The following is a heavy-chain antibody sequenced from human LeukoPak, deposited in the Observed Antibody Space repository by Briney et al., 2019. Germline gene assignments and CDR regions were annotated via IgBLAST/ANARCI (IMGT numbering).Heavy chain of an antibody. Sequence: GGSLRLSCAASGFTFSSYGMHWVRQAPGKGLEWVGRIKSKTDGGTTDYAAPVKGRFTISRDDSKNTLYLQMNSLKPEDTAMYYCTTLGGMVRGAGFFDYWGQGTLVTVSS. CDR1: GFTFSSYG. D-gene: IGHD3-10*01. J-gene: IGHJ4*02. V-gene: IGHV3-15*01. CDR2: IKSKTDGGTT. CDR3: TTLGGMVRGAGFFDY.